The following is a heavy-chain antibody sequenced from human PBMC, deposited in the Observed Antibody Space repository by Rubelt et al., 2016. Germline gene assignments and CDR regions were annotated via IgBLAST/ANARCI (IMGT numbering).Heavy chain of an antibody. Sequence: QESGPRLVKPSETLSLTCVVSGDPMSRYYWNWFRKSAGKGLEWIGEVSHSGFTSYNPSLQNRVTISLDSSKSQVSLNLTSVTAADTAVYYCATGWMITNLDHWGQGTLVAVSS. CDR1: GDPMSRYY. D-gene: IGHD3-16*01. CDR3: ATGWMITNLDH. CDR2: VSHSGFT. V-gene: IGHV4-34*10. J-gene: IGHJ4*02.